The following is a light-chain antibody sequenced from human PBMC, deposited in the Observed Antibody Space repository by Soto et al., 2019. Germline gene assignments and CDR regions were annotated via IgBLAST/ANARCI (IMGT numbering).Light chain of an antibody. CDR3: QQLNSYLT. CDR2: AAS. Sequence: IQLTQSPSSLSASVGDRVTITCRASQGIISYLAWYQQKPGKAPKLLIYAASTLQSGVPSRFSGSGSGTDFTLTISSLQPEDFATYYCQQLNSYLTFGQGTRLEIK. V-gene: IGKV1-9*01. CDR1: QGIISY. J-gene: IGKJ5*01.